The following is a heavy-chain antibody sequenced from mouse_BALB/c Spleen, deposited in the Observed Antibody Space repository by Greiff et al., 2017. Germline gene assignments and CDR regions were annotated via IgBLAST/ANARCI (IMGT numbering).Heavy chain of an antibody. V-gene: IGHV2-9*02. CDR3: ARDDGYYGGYAMDY. J-gene: IGHJ4*01. D-gene: IGHD2-3*01. Sequence: VQRVESGPGLVAPSQSLSITCTVSGFSLTSYGVHWVRQPPGKGLEWLGVIWAGGSTNYNSALMSRLSISKDNSKSQVFLKMNSLQTDDTAMYYCARDDGYYGGYAMDYWGQGTSVTVSS. CDR1: GFSLTSYG. CDR2: IWAGGST.